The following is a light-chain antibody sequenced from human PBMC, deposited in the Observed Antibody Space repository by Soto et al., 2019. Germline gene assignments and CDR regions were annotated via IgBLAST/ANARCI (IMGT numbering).Light chain of an antibody. J-gene: IGLJ1*01. CDR3: CSYAGSSTYV. V-gene: IGLV2-23*01. CDR1: SSDVGGYNY. CDR2: EGS. Sequence: QSALTQPASVSGSPGQSITISCTGTSSDVGGYNYVSWYQQHPGKAPKLMIYEGSKRPSGVSNRFSGSKSGNTASLTISGLQAEDEADYYCCSYAGSSTYVFGTGNKVTVL.